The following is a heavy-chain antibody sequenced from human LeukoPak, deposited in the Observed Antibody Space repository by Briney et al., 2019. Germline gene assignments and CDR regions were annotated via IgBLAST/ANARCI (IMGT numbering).Heavy chain of an antibody. D-gene: IGHD6-6*01. CDR2: IYYSGSS. Sequence: SETLSLTCTVSGGSISSHYWSWIRQPPGKGLEGIGYIYYSGSSNYNPSLKSRVTISVDTSKTKFSLKLSSVTAADTAVYYCASYSSYTLFDYWGQGTLVTVSS. CDR1: GGSISSHY. J-gene: IGHJ4*02. CDR3: ASYSSYTLFDY. V-gene: IGHV4-59*11.